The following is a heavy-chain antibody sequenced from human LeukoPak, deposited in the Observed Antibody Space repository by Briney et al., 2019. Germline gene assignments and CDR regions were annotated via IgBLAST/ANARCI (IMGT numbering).Heavy chain of an antibody. CDR3: ARGGSYCSD. Sequence: SGTLSLTCTVSGGSISPYYWTWIRQPPGKGLEWIGYIYYSGSTNYNPSLKSRVTISVDTSKNQFSLKLKSVTAADTAVYYCARGGSYCSDWGQGTLVTVSS. CDR2: IYYSGST. J-gene: IGHJ4*02. D-gene: IGHD1-26*01. CDR1: GGSISPYY. V-gene: IGHV4-59*01.